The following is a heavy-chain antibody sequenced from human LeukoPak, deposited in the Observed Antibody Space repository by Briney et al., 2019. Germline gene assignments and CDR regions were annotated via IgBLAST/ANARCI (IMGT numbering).Heavy chain of an antibody. CDR3: ATYRQVLLPFES. V-gene: IGHV3-23*01. D-gene: IGHD2-8*02. CDR2: IFPSGGEI. Sequence: GGSLRLSCAASGFTFSTFAMIWVRQPPGQGLEWVSSIFPSGGEIHYADSVRGRFTISRDNSKSTLSLQMNSLRAEDTAIYYCATYRQVLLPFESWGQGTLVTVSS. CDR1: GFTFSTFA. J-gene: IGHJ4*02.